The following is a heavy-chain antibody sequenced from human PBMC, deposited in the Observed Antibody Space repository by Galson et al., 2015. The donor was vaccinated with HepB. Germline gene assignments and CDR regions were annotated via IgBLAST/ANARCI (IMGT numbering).Heavy chain of an antibody. CDR2: INPNSGDT. CDR3: ARGFQHANYYDSSGYGGY. D-gene: IGHD3-22*01. Sequence: SVKVSCKASGYTFTGYYMHWVRQAPGQGLEWMGRINPNSGDTDYAQKFQGRVTMTRDTSISTAYMELSRLRSDDTAVYYCARGFQHANYYDSSGYGGYWGQGTLVTVSS. V-gene: IGHV1-2*06. CDR1: GYTFTGYY. J-gene: IGHJ4*02.